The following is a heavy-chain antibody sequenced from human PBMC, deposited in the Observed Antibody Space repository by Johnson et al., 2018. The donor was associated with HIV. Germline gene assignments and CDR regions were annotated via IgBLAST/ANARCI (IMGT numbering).Heavy chain of an antibody. CDR2: ISYDGSNK. V-gene: IGHV3-30-3*01. CDR1: GFTFSSYA. D-gene: IGHD4-17*01. Sequence: QVQLVESGGGVVQPGRSLRLSCAASGFTFSSYAMHWVRQAPGKGLEWVAVISYDGSNKYYADSVKGRFTISRDNSKNTLYLQMNSLRAEDTAVYYCARDYGDYAHDAVDIWGQGTMVTVSA. CDR3: ARDYGDYAHDAVDI. J-gene: IGHJ3*02.